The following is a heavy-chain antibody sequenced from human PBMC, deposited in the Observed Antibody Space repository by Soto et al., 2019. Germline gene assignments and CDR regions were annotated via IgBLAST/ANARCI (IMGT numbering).Heavy chain of an antibody. J-gene: IGHJ3*02. CDR1: GFSLTTSGVG. CDR3: ARRLEQSGSSWDSGAFDI. V-gene: IGHV2-5*05. Sequence: QITLQESGPALVRPTETLMLTCTYSGFSLTTSGVGVGWVRQPPGKALEWLAVFYWDDDKRYAPSLRGRLTITKDTSKNQVVLGMTHMLPMDTGTYYCARRLEQSGSSWDSGAFDIWGQGTVVAVS. CDR2: FYWDDDK. D-gene: IGHD6-6*01.